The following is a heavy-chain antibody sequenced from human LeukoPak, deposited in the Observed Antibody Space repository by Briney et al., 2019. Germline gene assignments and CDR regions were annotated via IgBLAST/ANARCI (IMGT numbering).Heavy chain of an antibody. CDR1: GYTFSAYY. J-gene: IGHJ4*02. CDR2: INPSGGST. V-gene: IGHV1-46*01. CDR3: ARGFPPLDY. Sequence: GASVKVSCKSSGYTFSAYYIHWVRQAPGQGLEWMGFINPSGGSTSYAQKFQGRVTTTRDKSTNTVYMELSSLRSEDTAVYYCARGFPPLDYWGQGALVTVSS.